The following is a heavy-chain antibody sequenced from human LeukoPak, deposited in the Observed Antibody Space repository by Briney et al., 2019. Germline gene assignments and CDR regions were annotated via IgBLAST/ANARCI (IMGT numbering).Heavy chain of an antibody. CDR3: ARESGLVKGFHP. J-gene: IGHJ5*02. Sequence: EASVKVSCKASGGTFSSYAISWVRQAPGQGLEWMGGIIPIFGTANYAQKFQGRVTITTDESTSTAYMELSSLRSEDTAVYYCARESGLVKGFHPWGQGTLVTVSS. CDR2: IIPIFGTA. CDR1: GGTFSSYA. V-gene: IGHV1-69*05. D-gene: IGHD3/OR15-3a*01.